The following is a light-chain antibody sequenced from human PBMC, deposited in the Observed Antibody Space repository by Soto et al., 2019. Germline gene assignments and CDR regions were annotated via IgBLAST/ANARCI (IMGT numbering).Light chain of an antibody. CDR1: QSVSNNY. CDR2: GAS. J-gene: IGKJ2*01. V-gene: IGKV3-20*01. Sequence: EIVLTQSPGTLSLSPGERATLSCRASQSVSNNYLAWYQQRPGQAPRLLIYGASNRATGVPDRFSGTGSGTDFTLTISRLELEDFALYSCQQYGASPIYTFGQGTKLEIK. CDR3: QQYGASPIYT.